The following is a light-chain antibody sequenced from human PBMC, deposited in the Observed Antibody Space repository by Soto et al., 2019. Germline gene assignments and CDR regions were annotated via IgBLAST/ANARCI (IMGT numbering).Light chain of an antibody. CDR3: QQYDDYPLT. CDR1: QSIRSW. V-gene: IGKV1-5*01. J-gene: IGKJ4*01. CDR2: DAS. Sequence: DIQMTQSPSTLSASVGDRVTITCRASQSIRSWLAWYQQKPGKAPKFLIYDASSLESGVPSRFSGSGSGTEFTLSISILHPDDFATYYGQQYDDYPLTFGGGTKVEIK.